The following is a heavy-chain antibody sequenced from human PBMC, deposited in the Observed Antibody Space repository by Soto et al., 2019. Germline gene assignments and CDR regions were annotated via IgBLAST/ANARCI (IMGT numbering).Heavy chain of an antibody. D-gene: IGHD3-16*01. V-gene: IGHV4-34*01. CDR2: INHSGST. CDR3: ARVIPVSGPDY. J-gene: IGHJ4*02. CDR1: GGFFSSYY. Sequence: PSETLSLTCAVSGGFFSSYYWSWIRQPPGKGLEWIGEINHSGSTIYSPSLKNRVTISVDTSKNQFSLNLSSVTAADTAVYYCARVIPVSGPDYWGQGTLVTVSS.